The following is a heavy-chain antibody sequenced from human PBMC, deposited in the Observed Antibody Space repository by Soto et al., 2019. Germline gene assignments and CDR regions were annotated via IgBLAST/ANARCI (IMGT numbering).Heavy chain of an antibody. Sequence: VLLVECGGGVVQPGRSLRHSCGASGFSFSSYGMHWVRQAPGKGLEWVAIIWYDGSNKYYGDSVKGRFAISRDNSKNTVYLQMSSLRAEDTAVYYCARGGGAAAGITSWGLGTLVTVSS. D-gene: IGHD6-13*01. J-gene: IGHJ5*02. V-gene: IGHV3-33*01. CDR1: GFSFSSYG. CDR2: IWYDGSNK. CDR3: ARGGGAAAGITS.